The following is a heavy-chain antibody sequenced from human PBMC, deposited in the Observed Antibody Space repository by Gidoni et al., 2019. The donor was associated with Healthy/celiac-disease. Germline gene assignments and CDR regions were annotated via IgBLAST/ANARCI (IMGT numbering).Heavy chain of an antibody. Sequence: QLQLQESGPGLVKPSETLSLTCTVSGGSISSTTYYGGWVRQPPGKGREWIGTIYYSGNTYYNPSLKSRVTISVDTSRNQLSLKLRSVTAADTAVYYCARRYCTGGSCYYTFDSWGQGTLVTVSS. D-gene: IGHD2-15*01. CDR1: GGSISSTTYY. CDR2: IYYSGNT. CDR3: ARRYCTGGSCYYTFDS. J-gene: IGHJ4*02. V-gene: IGHV4-39*01.